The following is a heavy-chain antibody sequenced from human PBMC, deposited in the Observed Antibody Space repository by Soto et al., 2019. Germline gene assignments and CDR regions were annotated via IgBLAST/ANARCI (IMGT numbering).Heavy chain of an antibody. CDR1: GGSFRGYY. J-gene: IGHJ6*03. V-gene: IGHV4-34*01. D-gene: IGHD2-15*01. CDR3: ARGRVVAATLHYYYYMDV. Sequence: QVQLQQWGAGLLKPSETLSLTCAVYGGSFRGYYWSWIRQPPGKGLEWIGEINHSGSTNYNPSLRRRVTISVGTSKSQFSLQLSSVTAAGTAVYYCARGRVVAATLHYYYYMDVWGKVTTVTVSS. CDR2: INHSGST.